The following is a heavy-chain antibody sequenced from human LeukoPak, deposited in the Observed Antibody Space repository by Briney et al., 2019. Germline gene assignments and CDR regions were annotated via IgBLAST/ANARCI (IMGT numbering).Heavy chain of an antibody. D-gene: IGHD2-21*02. CDR2: ITGGGGST. CDR1: GFTFSTYA. Sequence: GGSLRLSCAASGFTFSTYAMTWVRQAPGKGLEWVSAITGGGGSTFYADSVKGRFTISRDNSKNTLYLQMNSLRAEDTAVYYCARLLREDAFDIWGQGTMVTVSS. V-gene: IGHV3-23*01. CDR3: ARLLREDAFDI. J-gene: IGHJ3*02.